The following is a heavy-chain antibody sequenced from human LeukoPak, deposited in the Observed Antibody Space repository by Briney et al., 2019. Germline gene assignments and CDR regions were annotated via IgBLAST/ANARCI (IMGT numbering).Heavy chain of an antibody. CDR2: IYYSGST. CDR3: ARVYYDYVWGSYSPYYYYYYMDV. CDR1: GGSTSSYY. V-gene: IGHV4-59*01. D-gene: IGHD3-16*01. J-gene: IGHJ6*03. Sequence: SETLSLTCTVSGGSTSSYYWSWIRQPPGKGLEWIGYIYYSGSTNYNPSLKSRVTISVDTSKNQFSLKLSSVTAADTAVYYCARVYYDYVWGSYSPYYYYYYMDVWGKGTTVTISS.